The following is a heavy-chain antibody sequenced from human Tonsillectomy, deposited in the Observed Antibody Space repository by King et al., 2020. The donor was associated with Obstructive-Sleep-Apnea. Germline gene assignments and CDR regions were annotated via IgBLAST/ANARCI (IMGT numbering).Heavy chain of an antibody. J-gene: IGHJ3*02. D-gene: IGHD6-13*01. V-gene: IGHV3-48*04. CDR3: ARDLVPDAFDI. Sequence: VQLVESGGGLVQPGGSLRLSCAASGFTFSGYNMNWVRQAPGKGLEWVSYISSSSITIYYADSVKGRFPISRDNAKNSLYLQMNSLRAEDTAVYYCARDLVPDAFDIWGQGTMVTVSS. CDR2: ISSSSITI. CDR1: GFTFSGYN.